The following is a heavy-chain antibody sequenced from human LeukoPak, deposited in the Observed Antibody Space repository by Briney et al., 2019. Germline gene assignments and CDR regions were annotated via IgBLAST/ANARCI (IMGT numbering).Heavy chain of an antibody. Sequence: SETLSLTCTVSGGSISSSSYYWSWIRQPPGKGLEWIGYIYYGGSTNYNPSLKSRVTISVDTSKNQFSLKLSSVTAADTAVYYCVRDRDGYRGYFDYWGQGTLVTVSS. D-gene: IGHD5-24*01. CDR3: VRDRDGYRGYFDY. CDR1: GGSISSSSYY. V-gene: IGHV4-61*01. J-gene: IGHJ4*02. CDR2: IYYGGST.